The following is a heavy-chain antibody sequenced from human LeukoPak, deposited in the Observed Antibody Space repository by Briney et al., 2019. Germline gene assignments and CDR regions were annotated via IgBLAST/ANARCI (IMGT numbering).Heavy chain of an antibody. CDR3: ARDNYILTGYYNAFDI. D-gene: IGHD3-9*01. CDR2: IYDGGST. V-gene: IGHV3-53*01. J-gene: IGHJ3*02. CDR1: GSPVSSYF. Sequence: PGGSLRLSCAASGSPVSSYFMSWVRQAPGKGLEWVSVIYDGGSTDYADSVKGRFTISRDNSKSTLYLQMNSLRAEDTAVYYCARDNYILTGYYNAFDIWGQGTLVTVSP.